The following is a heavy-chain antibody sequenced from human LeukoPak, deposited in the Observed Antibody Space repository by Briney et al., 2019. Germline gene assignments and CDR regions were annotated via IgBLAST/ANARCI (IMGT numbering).Heavy chain of an antibody. D-gene: IGHD2-15*01. Sequence: PGGSLRLSCAASGFTFSIYSMNWVRQAPGKGLEWVAFIRYDGSNKYYADSVKGRFTISRDNSKNTLYLQMNSLRAEDTALYYCARDPPSYCSGGSCQLIYWGQGTLVTVSS. CDR2: IRYDGSNK. CDR3: ARDPPSYCSGGSCQLIY. J-gene: IGHJ4*02. V-gene: IGHV3-30*02. CDR1: GFTFSIYS.